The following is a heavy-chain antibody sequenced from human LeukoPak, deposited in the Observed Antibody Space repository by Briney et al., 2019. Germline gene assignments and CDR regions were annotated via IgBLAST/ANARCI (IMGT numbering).Heavy chain of an antibody. CDR1: GYTLTELS. Sequence: GASVKVSCKVSGYTLTELSMHWVRQAPGKGLEWMGGFDPEDGETIYAQKFQGRVTMTEDTSTDTAYMERSSLRSEDTAVYYCARCWGDSSGYTYYYYYYYMDVWGKGTTVTVSS. CDR2: FDPEDGET. J-gene: IGHJ6*03. CDR3: ARCWGDSSGYTYYYYYYYMDV. V-gene: IGHV1-24*01. D-gene: IGHD3-22*01.